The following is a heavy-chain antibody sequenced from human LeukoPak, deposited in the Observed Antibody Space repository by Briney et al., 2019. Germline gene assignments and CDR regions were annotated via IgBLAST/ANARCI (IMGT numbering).Heavy chain of an antibody. D-gene: IGHD2-2*01. V-gene: IGHV3-23*01. Sequence: GGSLRLSCAGSGFTFSSYAMSWVRQAPGKGLGWVSAISGSGGSTYYADSVKGRFTISRDNSKNTLYVQMNSLRAEDTAVYYCAKSRGSAAYYYGMDVWGQGTTVTVSS. CDR2: ISGSGGST. CDR3: AKSRGSAAYYYGMDV. CDR1: GFTFSSYA. J-gene: IGHJ6*02.